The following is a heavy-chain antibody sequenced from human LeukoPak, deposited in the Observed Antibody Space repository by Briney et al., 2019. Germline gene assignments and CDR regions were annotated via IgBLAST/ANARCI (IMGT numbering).Heavy chain of an antibody. D-gene: IGHD2-2*01. CDR1: GASISSTNW. Sequence: PSETLSLTCAISGASISSTNWWIWVRQPPGKELEWIGEMHHSGRTNYNPSLKSRITISVDKSKNQVFLRLNSVAAADTALYYCARAQEGCSRASCYLEPWGQGTLVTVSS. J-gene: IGHJ5*02. CDR2: MHHSGRT. CDR3: ARAQEGCSRASCYLEP. V-gene: IGHV4-4*02.